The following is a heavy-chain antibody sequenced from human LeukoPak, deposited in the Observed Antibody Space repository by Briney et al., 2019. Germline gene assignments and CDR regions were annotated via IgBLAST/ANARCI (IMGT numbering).Heavy chain of an antibody. V-gene: IGHV3-7*03. CDR1: GFTFSAYW. CDR2: IKQDGSEK. Sequence: PGGSLRLSCSASGFTFSAYWMSWVRQAPGKGLEWVANIKQDGSEKYYVDSVKGRFTISRDNSKNTLYLQMSSLRAEDTAIYYCAKGLGLDFWTAGWGALDYWGQGTLVTVSS. D-gene: IGHD3/OR15-3a*01. CDR3: AKGLGLDFWTAGWGALDY. J-gene: IGHJ4*02.